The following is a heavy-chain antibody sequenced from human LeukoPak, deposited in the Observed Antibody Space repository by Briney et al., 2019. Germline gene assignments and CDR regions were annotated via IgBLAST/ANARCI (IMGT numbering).Heavy chain of an antibody. CDR1: GFTFSNYG. D-gene: IGHD1-26*01. J-gene: IGHJ2*01. CDR2: IWSDESNK. CDR3: ARGVVGATTGWYFDL. V-gene: IGHV3-33*01. Sequence: GGSLRLSCAASGFTFSNYGMHWVRQAPGKGLERVAVIWSDESNKYYADSVKGRFTISRDNFKNTLYLHMNRLRAEDTTVYYCARGVVGATTGWYFDLWGRGTLVTVSS.